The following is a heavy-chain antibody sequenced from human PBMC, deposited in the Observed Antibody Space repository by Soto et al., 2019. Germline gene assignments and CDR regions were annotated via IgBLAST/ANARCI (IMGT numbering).Heavy chain of an antibody. Sequence: QVQLQESGPGLVKPSQTLSLTCTVSGGSISSGGYYWNFIRQHPGRGLELIGFNYYSGSTYYAPSSKSRVTIPVDTSKTQFSLAVSSGTAADTAVDYSARSVFPWGQGTLVTVSS. V-gene: IGHV4-31*03. J-gene: IGHJ5*02. CDR2: NYYSGST. CDR3: ARSVFP. CDR1: GGSISSGGYY.